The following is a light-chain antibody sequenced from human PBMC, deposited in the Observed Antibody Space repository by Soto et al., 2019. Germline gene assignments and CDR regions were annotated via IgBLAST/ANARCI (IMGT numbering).Light chain of an antibody. CDR3: KQYGSSPPT. V-gene: IGKV3-20*01. CDR2: QTS. J-gene: IGKJ1*01. Sequence: EIVLTQSPATLSSFPGDRGTLSCRASQYINTRLAWYQHRPGQAPRLLIYQTSIRAAGIPARFSASGSGTDFTLTIRDVQPEDFAVYYCKQYGSSPPTFGQGTKVDIK. CDR1: QYINTR.